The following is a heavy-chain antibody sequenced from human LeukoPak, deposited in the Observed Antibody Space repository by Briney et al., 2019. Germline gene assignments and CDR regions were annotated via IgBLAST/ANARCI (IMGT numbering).Heavy chain of an antibody. CDR1: GGSISSGSYY. CDR3: ARSLAHQFDP. CDR2: IYTSGST. V-gene: IGHV4-61*02. Sequence: PSETLSLTCTVSGGSISSGSYYWSWIRQPAGKGLEWIGRIYTSGSTNYNPSLKSRVTISVDTSKNQFSLKLSSVTAADTAVYYCARSLAHQFDPWGQGTLVTVSS. J-gene: IGHJ5*02. D-gene: IGHD3-16*02.